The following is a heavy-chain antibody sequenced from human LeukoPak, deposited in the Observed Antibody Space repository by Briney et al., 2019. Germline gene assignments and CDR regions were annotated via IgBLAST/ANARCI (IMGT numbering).Heavy chain of an antibody. CDR3: ARATDYYYGMDV. Sequence: ASVKVSCKASGYTFTSSGISWVRQAPGQGLEWMGWISAYNDNTNYAQKLQGRVTMTTDTSTSTAYMELRSLRSDDTAVYYCARATDYYYGMDVWGQGTTVTVSS. CDR1: GYTFTSSG. CDR2: ISAYNDNT. J-gene: IGHJ6*02. V-gene: IGHV1-18*01.